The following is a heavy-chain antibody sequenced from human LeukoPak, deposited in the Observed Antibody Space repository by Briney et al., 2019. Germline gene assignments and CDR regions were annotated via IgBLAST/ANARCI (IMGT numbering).Heavy chain of an antibody. V-gene: IGHV3-23*01. J-gene: IGHJ5*02. D-gene: IGHD2-2*01. CDR3: VACASASCYGDRFDP. CDR2: ISATDGST. CDR1: GFTFASHA. Sequence: GGSLRLSCAASGFTFASHAMTWVRQAPGKGLEWVSSISATDGSTYYADSVRGRFTISRDNSKNTLFLQMNSRGAEDTALYYCVACASASCYGDRFDPWGQGTLVTVSS.